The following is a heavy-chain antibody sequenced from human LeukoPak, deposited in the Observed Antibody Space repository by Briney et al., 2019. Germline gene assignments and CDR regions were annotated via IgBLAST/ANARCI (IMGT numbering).Heavy chain of an antibody. CDR2: IYPGDSDT. J-gene: IGHJ4*02. D-gene: IGHD2-15*01. V-gene: IGHV5-51*01. CDR3: ARLPGYCSGGNCYFDY. Sequence: GESLKISRKGSGYSFPSYWIDWVRQMPGKGLGWMGIIYPGDSDTRYSPSFQGQVTISADKSISTAYLQWSSLKASDTAVYYCARLPGYCSGGNCYFDYWGQGTLVTVSS. CDR1: GYSFPSYW.